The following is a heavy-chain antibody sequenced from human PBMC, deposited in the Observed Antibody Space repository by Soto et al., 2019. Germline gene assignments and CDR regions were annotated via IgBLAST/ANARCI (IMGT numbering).Heavy chain of an antibody. V-gene: IGHV3-33*01. CDR3: ARAGVYCSGGSCHYLAKMATIDY. J-gene: IGHJ4*02. CDR2: IWYDGSNK. CDR1: GFTFSSYG. D-gene: IGHD2-15*01. Sequence: ESGGGVVQPGRSLRLSCAASGFTFSSYGMHWVRQAPGKGLEWVAVIWYDGSNKYYADSVKGRFTISRDNSKNTLYLQMNSLRAEDTAVYYCARAGVYCSGGSCHYLAKMATIDYWGQGTLVTVSS.